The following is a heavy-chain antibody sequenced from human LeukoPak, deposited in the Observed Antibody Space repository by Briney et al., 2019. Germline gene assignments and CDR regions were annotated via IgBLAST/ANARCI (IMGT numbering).Heavy chain of an antibody. CDR3: AKRSTGD. D-gene: IGHD7-27*01. CDR1: GFIFGSCA. Sequence: PGGSLRLSCAASGFIFGSCAMTWVRQAPGKGLEWVSSITDSGGTTYYADSVKGRFTISRDNSKNTLYLQMNSLRDEDTAVYYCAKRSTGDWGQGTLVTVSS. J-gene: IGHJ4*02. CDR2: ITDSGGTT. V-gene: IGHV3-23*01.